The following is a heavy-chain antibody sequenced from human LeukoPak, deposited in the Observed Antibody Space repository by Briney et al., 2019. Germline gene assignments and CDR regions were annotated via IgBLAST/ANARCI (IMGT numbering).Heavy chain of an antibody. J-gene: IGHJ6*02. CDR3: AKPGIAAAGYYYYGMDV. D-gene: IGHD6-13*01. CDR2: INPSGGST. V-gene: IGHV1-46*01. CDR1: GYTFTSYY. Sequence: ASVKVSCKASGYTFTSYYMPWVRQAPGQGLEWMGIINPSGGSTSYAQKFQGRVTMTRDTSTSTVYMELSSLRSEDTAVYYCAKPGIAAAGYYYYGMDVWGQGTTVTASS.